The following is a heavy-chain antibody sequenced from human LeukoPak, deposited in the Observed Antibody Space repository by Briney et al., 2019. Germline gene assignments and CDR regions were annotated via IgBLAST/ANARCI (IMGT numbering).Heavy chain of an antibody. Sequence: ASVTVSCKVSGYTLTELSMHWVRQAPGKGLEWMGGFDPEDGETIYAQKFQGRVTMTEDTSTDTAYMELSSLRSEDTAVYYCATVVSRIVVVPAYSWGQGTLVTVSS. D-gene: IGHD2-2*01. CDR1: GYTLTELS. V-gene: IGHV1-24*01. CDR2: FDPEDGET. CDR3: ATVVSRIVVVPAYS. J-gene: IGHJ4*02.